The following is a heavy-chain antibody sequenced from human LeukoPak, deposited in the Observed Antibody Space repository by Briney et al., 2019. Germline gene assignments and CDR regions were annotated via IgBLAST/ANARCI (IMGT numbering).Heavy chain of an antibody. CDR2: IYSGGTI. D-gene: IGHD3-22*01. CDR3: AREGSYDGSTMWYFDY. Sequence: PPGGSLRLSCAASGFTVSSNYMAWVRQAPGKGLEWVSVIYSGGTIYYADSEKGRFTISRDNSKNTLYLQMNSLRAEDTAVYYCAREGSYDGSTMWYFDYWGQGTLVTVSS. J-gene: IGHJ4*02. CDR1: GFTVSSNY. V-gene: IGHV3-53*01.